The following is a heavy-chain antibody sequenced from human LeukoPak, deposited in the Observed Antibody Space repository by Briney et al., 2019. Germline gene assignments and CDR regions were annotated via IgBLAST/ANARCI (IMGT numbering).Heavy chain of an antibody. V-gene: IGHV3-23*01. D-gene: IGHD7-27*01. Sequence: PGGSLRLSCAASGFTFSSYAMSWVRQAPGKGLEWVSAISGSGGSTYYADSVKGRFTISRDNSKNTLYLQMNSLRAEDTAVYYCAKPLHLNLNWGGATDYWGQGTLVTVSS. CDR1: GFTFSSYA. CDR2: ISGSGGST. J-gene: IGHJ4*02. CDR3: AKPLHLNLNWGGATDY.